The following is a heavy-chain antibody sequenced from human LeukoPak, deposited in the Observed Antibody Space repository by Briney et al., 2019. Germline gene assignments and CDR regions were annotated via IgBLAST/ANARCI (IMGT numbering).Heavy chain of an antibody. J-gene: IGHJ4*02. V-gene: IGHV4-4*07. CDR2: IYTSGST. CDR3: ARVDCSSTSCYFDY. D-gene: IGHD2-2*01. CDR1: GGSISSYY. Sequence: SETLSLTCTVSGGSISSYYWSWIRQPAGKGLEWIGRIYTSGSTNYNPSLKSRVTISVDTSKNQFSLKLSSVTAADTAVYYCARVDCSSTSCYFDYWGQGTLVTVSS.